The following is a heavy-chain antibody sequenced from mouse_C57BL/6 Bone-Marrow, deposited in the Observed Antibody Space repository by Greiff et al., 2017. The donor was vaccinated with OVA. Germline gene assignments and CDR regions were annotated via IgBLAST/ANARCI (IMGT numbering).Heavy chain of an antibody. CDR3: ARRYYSSRRDAMDY. Sequence: QVQLQQSGAELVKPGASVKISCKASGYAFSSYWMNWVKQRPGKGLEWIGQIYPGDGDTNYNGKFKGKATLTADKSSSTAYMQLSSLPSEDSAVYCCARRYYSSRRDAMDYWGQGTSVTVSS. CDR2: IYPGDGDT. J-gene: IGHJ4*01. D-gene: IGHD1-1*01. CDR1: GYAFSSYW. V-gene: IGHV1-80*01.